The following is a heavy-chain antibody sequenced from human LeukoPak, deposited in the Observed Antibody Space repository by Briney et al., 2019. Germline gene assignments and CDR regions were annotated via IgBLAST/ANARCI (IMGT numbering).Heavy chain of an antibody. CDR1: GYTFTGYY. CDR3: ARDPCGGSCYSDSNIFDY. CDR2: IIPILGIA. Sequence: SVKVSCKASGYTFTGYYMHWVRQAPGQGLEWMGRIIPILGIANYAQKFQGRATITADKSTSTAYMELSSLRSEDTAVYYCARDPCGGSCYSDSNIFDYWGQGTLVTVSS. J-gene: IGHJ4*02. V-gene: IGHV1-69*04. D-gene: IGHD2-15*01.